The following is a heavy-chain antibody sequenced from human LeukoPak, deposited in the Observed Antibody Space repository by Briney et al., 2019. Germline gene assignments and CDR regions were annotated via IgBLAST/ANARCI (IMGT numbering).Heavy chain of an antibody. D-gene: IGHD2-8*01. J-gene: IGHJ3*02. V-gene: IGHV1-46*01. CDR3: ARRPEECPLGVCQEGAAFDI. Sequence: EASVKVSCKASGYTFTSYYMHWVRQAPGQGLEWMGIINPSGGSTSYAQKLQGRVTMTTDTSTSTAYMELRSLRSDDTAVYYCARRPEECPLGVCQEGAAFDIWGQGTMVTVSS. CDR1: GYTFTSYY. CDR2: INPSGGST.